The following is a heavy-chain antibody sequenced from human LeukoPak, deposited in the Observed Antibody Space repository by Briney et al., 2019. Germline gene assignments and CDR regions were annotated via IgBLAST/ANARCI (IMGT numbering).Heavy chain of an antibody. CDR3: ARGRSTGYPYYFEY. D-gene: IGHD5-12*01. V-gene: IGHV1-8*03. J-gene: IGHJ4*02. CDR1: GYTFTSYD. Sequence: ASVKVSCKASGYTFTSYDINWVRQATGQGLGWMGWINPNSGSTGYAQKFQGRVTITRNTSISTAYMELSGLRSEDTAVYYCARGRSTGYPYYFEYWGQGTLVTVSS. CDR2: INPNSGST.